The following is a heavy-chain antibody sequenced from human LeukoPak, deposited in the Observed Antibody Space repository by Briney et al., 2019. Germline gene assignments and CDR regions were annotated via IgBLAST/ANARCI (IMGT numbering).Heavy chain of an antibody. CDR2: ISSSSSYI. Sequence: GGSLRLSCAASGFTFSSYSMNWDRQAPGKGLEWVSSISSSSSYIYYADSVKGRFTISRDNAKNSLYLQMNSLRAEDTAVYYCARDGDTIFGVVIYGYYMDVWGKGTTVTVSS. CDR1: GFTFSSYS. D-gene: IGHD3-3*01. V-gene: IGHV3-21*01. J-gene: IGHJ6*03. CDR3: ARDGDTIFGVVIYGYYMDV.